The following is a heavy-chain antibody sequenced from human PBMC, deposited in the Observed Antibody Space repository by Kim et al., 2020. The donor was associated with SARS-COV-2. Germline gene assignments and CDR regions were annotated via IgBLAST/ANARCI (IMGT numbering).Heavy chain of an antibody. Sequence: GGSLRLSCAASGLTFSNYWMSWIRQAPGKGLEWVANIKQDGGERYYVDSVKGRFTISRDNAKKSLYLQMNSLRAEDTAVYYCARDGYCSGGRWYSGHYTFDPWGERTPV. CDR1: GLTFSNYW. CDR2: IKQDGGER. J-gene: IGHJ5*02. CDR3: ARDGYCSGGRWYSGHYTFDP. D-gene: IGHD2-15*01. V-gene: IGHV3-7*01.